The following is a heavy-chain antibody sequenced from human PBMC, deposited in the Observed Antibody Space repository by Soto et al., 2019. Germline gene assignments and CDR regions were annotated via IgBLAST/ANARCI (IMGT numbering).Heavy chain of an antibody. Sequence: GASVKVSCKASGGTFSSYAISWARQAPGQGLEWMGGIIPIFGTANYAQKFQGRVTITADKSTSTAYMELSSLRSEDTAVYYCARQYNWNLIDYWGQGTLVTVSS. J-gene: IGHJ4*02. CDR3: ARQYNWNLIDY. CDR2: IIPIFGTA. CDR1: GGTFSSYA. V-gene: IGHV1-69*06. D-gene: IGHD1-20*01.